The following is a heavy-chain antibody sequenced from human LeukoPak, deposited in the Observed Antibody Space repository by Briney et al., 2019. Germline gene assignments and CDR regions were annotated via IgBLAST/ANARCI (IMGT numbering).Heavy chain of an antibody. V-gene: IGHV3-23*01. Sequence: GGSLRLSCAASGFTFSSYAMSWVRQAPGKGLEWVSAISSSGDTYYAGSVKGRFTISRDNSKNTLFLQMNRLRAEDTAVYYCAKDAVGATAYYFDCWGQGTLVTVSS. J-gene: IGHJ4*02. D-gene: IGHD1-26*01. CDR1: GFTFSSYA. CDR2: ISSSGDT. CDR3: AKDAVGATAYYFDC.